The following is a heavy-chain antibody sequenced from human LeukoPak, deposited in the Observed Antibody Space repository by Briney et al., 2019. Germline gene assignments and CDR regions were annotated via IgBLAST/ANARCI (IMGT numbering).Heavy chain of an antibody. CDR3: ARRGYSYGYDFDY. V-gene: IGHV4-61*02. J-gene: IGHJ4*02. D-gene: IGHD5-18*01. CDR2: IYTSGST. Sequence: PSQTLSLTCSVSGDSISSGNYFWSWIRQPAGKGLEWIGRIYTSGSTNYNPSLKSRVTISVDTSKNQFSLKLSSVTAADTAVYYCARRGYSYGYDFDYWGQGTLVTVSS. CDR1: GDSISSGNYF.